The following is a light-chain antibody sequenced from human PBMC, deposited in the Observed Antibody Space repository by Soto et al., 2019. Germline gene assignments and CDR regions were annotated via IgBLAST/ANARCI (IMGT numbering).Light chain of an antibody. CDR3: QQYNSYPLT. J-gene: IGKJ4*01. CDR2: KAS. CDR1: QSISSW. V-gene: IGKV1-5*03. Sequence: DIQMTQSPSTLSASVGDRVTVTCRASQSISSWLAWYQQKPGKAPNLLIYKASSLESGVPSRFSGSGSGTEFTLTISSLQTDDFATYYCQQYNSYPLTFGGGNKVEIK.